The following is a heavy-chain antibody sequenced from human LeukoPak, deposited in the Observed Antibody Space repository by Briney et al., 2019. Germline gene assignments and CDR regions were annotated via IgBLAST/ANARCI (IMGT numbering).Heavy chain of an antibody. CDR1: GGSISPYY. Sequence: SETLSLTCSVSGGSISPYYWSWIRQPPGKGLEWIGYIYYSGSTNYNPSLKSRVTISVDTSKSQFSLKLSSVTAADTAVYYCARSRSDPRWSWFDPWGQGTLVTVSS. J-gene: IGHJ5*02. D-gene: IGHD6-13*01. CDR3: ARSRSDPRWSWFDP. CDR2: IYYSGST. V-gene: IGHV4-59*01.